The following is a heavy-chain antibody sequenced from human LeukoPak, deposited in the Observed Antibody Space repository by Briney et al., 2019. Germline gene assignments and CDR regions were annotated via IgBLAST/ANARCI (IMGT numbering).Heavy chain of an antibody. Sequence: GGSLRLSCAASGFTFSSYAMHWVRQAPGKGLEWVALISSDGSNKYYADSVKGRFTISRDTSKNTLYLQMNSLRPEDTAVYSCARASCSGGTCFDYWGQGTLVTVS. CDR1: GFTFSSYA. V-gene: IGHV3-30*04. J-gene: IGHJ4*02. D-gene: IGHD2-15*01. CDR3: ARASCSGGTCFDY. CDR2: ISSDGSNK.